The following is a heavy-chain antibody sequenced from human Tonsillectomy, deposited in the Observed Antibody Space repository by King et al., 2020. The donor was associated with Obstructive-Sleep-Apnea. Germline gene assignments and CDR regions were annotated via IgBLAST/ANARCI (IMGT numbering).Heavy chain of an antibody. CDR3: ARPRDVVVPAVDY. Sequence: VQLVGSGAEVKKPGESLKISCKGSGYSFTSYWICWVRQMPGKGLEWRGIIYPGDSDTRYSPSFQGQGTLSADKSISTAYLQWSSLKASDTAMYYCARPRDVVVPAVDYWGQGTLATVSS. J-gene: IGHJ4*02. CDR1: GYSFTSYW. V-gene: IGHV5-51*01. CDR2: IYPGDSDT. D-gene: IGHD2-2*01.